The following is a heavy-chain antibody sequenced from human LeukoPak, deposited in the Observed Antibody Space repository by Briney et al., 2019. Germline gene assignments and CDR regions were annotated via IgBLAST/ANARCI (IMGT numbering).Heavy chain of an antibody. CDR2: IIPIFGTA. CDR1: GGTFSSYA. J-gene: IGHJ4*02. V-gene: IGHV1-69*01. CDR3: ARGPHSHTVTDFDY. D-gene: IGHD4-11*01. Sequence: GSSVKVSCKASGGTFSSYAISWVRQAPGQGLEWMGGIIPIFGTANYAQKFQGRVTITADESTSTAYMELSSLRSEDTAVYYCARGPHSHTVTDFDYWGQGTLVTVSS.